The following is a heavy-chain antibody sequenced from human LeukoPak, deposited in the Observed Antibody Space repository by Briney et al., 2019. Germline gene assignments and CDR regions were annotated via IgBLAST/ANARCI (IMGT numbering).Heavy chain of an antibody. Sequence: GGSLRLSCAASGFTFSNAWMTWVRQAPGKGLEWVGRIYRNADGGSMDYAAPVKGRFTISRDDSKNTMYLQMNSLKTEDTAVYYCTTDSYCSTTTCYASSNYYYGLDAWGQGTSVTVSS. CDR2: IYRNADGGSM. CDR3: TTDSYCSTTTCYASSNYYYGLDA. V-gene: IGHV3-15*05. J-gene: IGHJ6*02. D-gene: IGHD2-2*01. CDR1: GFTFSNAW.